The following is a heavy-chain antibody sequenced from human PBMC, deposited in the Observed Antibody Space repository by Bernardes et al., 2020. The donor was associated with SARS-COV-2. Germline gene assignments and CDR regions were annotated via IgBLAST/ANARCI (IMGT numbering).Heavy chain of an antibody. CDR3: ANSFEAITMVQGVIGY. CDR1: GFTFSSYA. CDR2: ISGSGGST. Sequence: GSLRLSCAASGFTFSSYAMSWVRQAPGKGLEWVSAISGSGGSTYYADSVKGRFTISRDNSKNTLYLQMNSLRAEDTAVYYCANSFEAITMVQGVIGYWGQGTLVTVSS. J-gene: IGHJ4*02. D-gene: IGHD3-10*01. V-gene: IGHV3-23*01.